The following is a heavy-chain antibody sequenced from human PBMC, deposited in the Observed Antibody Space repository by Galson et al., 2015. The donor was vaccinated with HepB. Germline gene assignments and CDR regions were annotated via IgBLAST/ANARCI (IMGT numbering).Heavy chain of an antibody. CDR1: GFTVRGNY. CDR2: IHAGGST. D-gene: IGHD3-22*01. V-gene: IGHV3-53*01. Sequence: LRLSCAASGFTVRGNYMTWVRQAPGKGLEWVSVIHAGGSTYYADSVKGRFTISRDNSMNTVYLQMNSLRAEDTAMYYCAKSYYYDSSGHYPFDYWGQGILFTVS. CDR3: AKSYYYDSSGHYPFDY. J-gene: IGHJ4*02.